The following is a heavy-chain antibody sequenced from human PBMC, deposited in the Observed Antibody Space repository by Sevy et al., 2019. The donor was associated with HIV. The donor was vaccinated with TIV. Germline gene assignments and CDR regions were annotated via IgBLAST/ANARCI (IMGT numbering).Heavy chain of an antibody. J-gene: IGHJ4*02. D-gene: IGHD3-10*01. Sequence: ASVKVSCKASGYTFTEYYIQWVRQTPGQGLEWMGWINPDSGVATYADNFQGRVTMTRDTSITTAYMEVTRVIPDDTAVYYCARVGTSGSGNQLPHWGQGTLVTVSS. CDR3: ARVGTSGSGNQLPH. CDR2: INPDSGVA. V-gene: IGHV1-2*02. CDR1: GYTFTEYY.